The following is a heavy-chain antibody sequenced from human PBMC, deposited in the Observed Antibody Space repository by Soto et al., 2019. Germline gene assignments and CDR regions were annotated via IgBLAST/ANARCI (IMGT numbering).Heavy chain of an antibody. J-gene: IGHJ3*01. Sequence: SVKVSCKASGVTFRNLSINCVRQSPGQGLEWMGGSIPIIGGGINAQKFQGRVTITSDESTSTAYMELSSLKSEDTAMYFCARRSVSHSNAFDFWGQGTMVTVSS. D-gene: IGHD2-15*01. CDR3: ARRSVSHSNAFDF. CDR2: SIPIIGGG. CDR1: GVTFRNLS. V-gene: IGHV1-69*13.